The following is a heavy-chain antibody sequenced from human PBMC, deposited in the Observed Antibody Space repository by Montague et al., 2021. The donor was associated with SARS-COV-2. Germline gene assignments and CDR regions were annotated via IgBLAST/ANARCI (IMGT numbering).Heavy chain of an antibody. CDR3: AKGHCEMDV. CDR1: GFSFSTHY. V-gene: IGHV3-11*05. CDR2: ISDSSVYI. Sequence: SLRLSCAASGFSFSTHYMTWIRQAPGKGLEWLSFISDSSVYIDYADSVKGRFTISRDNAKNSVYLQVNGLRAEDTAVYYCAKGHCEMDVGGQGTTVTVS. J-gene: IGHJ6*02. D-gene: IGHD2-21*01.